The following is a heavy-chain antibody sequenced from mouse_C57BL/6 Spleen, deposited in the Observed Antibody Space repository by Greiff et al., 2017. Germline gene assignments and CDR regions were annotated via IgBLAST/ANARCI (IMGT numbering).Heavy chain of an antibody. CDR3: ARQNSNPYAMDY. Sequence: QVHVKQPGAELVRPGSSVKLSCKASGYTFTSYWMHWVKQRPIQGLEWIGNIDPSDSETHYNQKFKDKATLTVDKSSSTAYMQLSSLTSEDSAVYYCARQNSNPYAMDYWGQGTSVTVSS. V-gene: IGHV1-52*01. CDR1: GYTFTSYW. J-gene: IGHJ4*01. D-gene: IGHD2-5*01. CDR2: IDPSDSET.